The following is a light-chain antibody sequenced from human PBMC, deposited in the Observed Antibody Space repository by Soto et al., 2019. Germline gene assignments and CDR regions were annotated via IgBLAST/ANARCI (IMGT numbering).Light chain of an antibody. Sequence: DIQMTQSPSSLSASVGDRVTITCRASQSISSYLNWFQQKSGKDPKLLIYAASSLQSGVPSRFSGSGSGTDFTLTISRLQPDDFATYYCQQRYSTPPTFGQGTKVDIK. CDR2: AAS. V-gene: IGKV1-39*01. J-gene: IGKJ1*01. CDR1: QSISSY. CDR3: QQRYSTPPT.